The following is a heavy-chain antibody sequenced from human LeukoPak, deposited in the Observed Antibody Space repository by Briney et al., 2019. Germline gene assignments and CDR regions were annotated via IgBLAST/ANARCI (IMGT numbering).Heavy chain of an antibody. CDR2: INTGATT. V-gene: IGHV3-53*01. D-gene: IGHD6-19*01. J-gene: IGHJ4*02. CDR1: GFSVSGNY. Sequence: PGRSLRLSCAASGFSVSGNYMSWVRQAPSPGLEFVSIINTGATTYYADTVKGRFTISRYNSKDTFYLQMNRLRAEDTAVYYCARVASDSRGWYHFDLWGPGTLVTVSS. CDR3: ARVASDSRGWYHFDL.